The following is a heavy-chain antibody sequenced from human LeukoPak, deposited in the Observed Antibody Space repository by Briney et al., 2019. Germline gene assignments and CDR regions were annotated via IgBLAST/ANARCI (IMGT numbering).Heavy chain of an antibody. V-gene: IGHV3-23*01. CDR3: ARDNGWSADF. CDR2: ISAGGGNT. J-gene: IGHJ4*02. D-gene: IGHD2-15*01. Sequence: GGSLRLSCAASGFTFSTYGMNWVRQAPGKGLEWVSAISAGGGNTYYADSVKGRFTISRDNSKNTLFLEMNSLRAEDTAVYYCARDNGWSADFWGQGTLVTVSS. CDR1: GFTFSTYG.